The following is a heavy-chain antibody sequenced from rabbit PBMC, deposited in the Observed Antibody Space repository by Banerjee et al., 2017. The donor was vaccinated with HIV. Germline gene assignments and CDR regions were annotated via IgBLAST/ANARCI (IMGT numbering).Heavy chain of an antibody. D-gene: IGHD4-1*01. CDR2: IYAGSSGIT. Sequence: QSLEESGGDLVKPGASLTLTCTASGFSFSSSYDMCWVRQAPGKGLEWIACIYAGSSGITDYASWVNGRFTISKTSSTTVTLQMTSLTAADTATYLCARDLAGVIGWNFNLWGQGTLVTVS. J-gene: IGHJ4*01. CDR1: GFSFSSSYD. CDR3: ARDLAGVIGWNFNL. V-gene: IGHV1S40*01.